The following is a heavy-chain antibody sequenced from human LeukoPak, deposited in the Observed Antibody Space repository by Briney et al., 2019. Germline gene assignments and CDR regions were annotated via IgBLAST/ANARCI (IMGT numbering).Heavy chain of an antibody. CDR3: ARGADY. J-gene: IGHJ4*02. CDR2: IKQDGSEK. CDR1: GFIFSSYW. Sequence: GGSLRLSCAASGFIFSSYWMSWVRQAPGKGLEWVANIKQDGSEKYYVDSVKGRFTISRDNAKNSLYLQMNSLRAEDTAVYYCARGADYWGQGTLVTVSS. V-gene: IGHV3-7*01.